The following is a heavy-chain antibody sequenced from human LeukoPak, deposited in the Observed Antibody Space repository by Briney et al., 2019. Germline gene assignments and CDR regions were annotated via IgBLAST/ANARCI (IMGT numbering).Heavy chain of an antibody. Sequence: ASVKVSCKASGYTFTSYDINWVRQAPGQGLEWMGWMNPNSGNTGYAQKFQGRVTITRNTSISTAYMELSSLRSEDTAVYYCARASIRYFDLFPASGFDYWGQGTLVTVSS. CDR2: MNPNSGNT. V-gene: IGHV1-8*03. J-gene: IGHJ4*02. D-gene: IGHD3-9*01. CDR1: GYTFTSYD. CDR3: ARASIRYFDLFPASGFDY.